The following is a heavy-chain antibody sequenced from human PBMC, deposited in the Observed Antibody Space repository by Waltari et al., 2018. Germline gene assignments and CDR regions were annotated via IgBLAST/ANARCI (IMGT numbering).Heavy chain of an antibody. V-gene: IGHV3-23*01. CDR3: AKGQGGRRWYFDY. D-gene: IGHD3-16*01. Sequence: EVQLLESGGGLVQPGGSLRLSCTAYGPSFSTYGMTWVRQAPGKGLEWVSSISPNSISTYYADSVKGRFTISRDNSKSTVILQLSSLRVEDTAIYYCAKGQGGRRWYFDYWGQGSQVTVSS. CDR2: ISPNSIST. J-gene: IGHJ4*02. CDR1: GPSFSTYG.